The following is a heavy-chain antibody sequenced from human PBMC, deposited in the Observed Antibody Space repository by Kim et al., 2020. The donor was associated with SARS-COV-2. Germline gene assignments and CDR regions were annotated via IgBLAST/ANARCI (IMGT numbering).Heavy chain of an antibody. CDR3: ARFENYYYDSSGYGDY. D-gene: IGHD3-22*01. V-gene: IGHV4-39*01. Sequence: SLKSRFTISVDTSKNQFSLKLSSVTAADTAVYYCARFENYYYDSSGYGDYWGQGTLVTISS. J-gene: IGHJ4*02.